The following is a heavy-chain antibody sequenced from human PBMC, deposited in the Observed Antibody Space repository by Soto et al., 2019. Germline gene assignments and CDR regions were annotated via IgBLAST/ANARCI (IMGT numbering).Heavy chain of an antibody. CDR1: GYTFTRNG. CDR2: ISPKSGSI. D-gene: IGHD2-15*01. V-gene: IGHV1-18*01. CDR3: ARDMRWSPDGDFDY. J-gene: IGHJ4*02. Sequence: ASVKVSCKTSGYTFTRNGISWVRQAPGQGLEWMGWISPKSGSINYAQKLQGRVTMTTDTSTSTAYMELRSLRSDDTAVYYCARDMRWSPDGDFDYWGPGNPGHRLL.